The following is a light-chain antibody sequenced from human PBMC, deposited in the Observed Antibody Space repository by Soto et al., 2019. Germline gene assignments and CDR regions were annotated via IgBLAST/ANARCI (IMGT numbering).Light chain of an antibody. CDR3: QQYDNLPVT. J-gene: IGKJ3*01. V-gene: IGKV1-33*01. CDR2: DAS. CDR1: QDISNY. Sequence: DIQMTQSPSSLSASVGDRVTITCQASQDISNYLNWYQQKPGKAPKLLIYDASNLETGVSSRFSGGGSVTDFTFTISSLQPEDLATYYCQQYDNLPVTFGPGTKVDIK.